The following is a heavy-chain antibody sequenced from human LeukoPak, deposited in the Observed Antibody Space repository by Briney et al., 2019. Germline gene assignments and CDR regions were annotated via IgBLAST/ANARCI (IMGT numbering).Heavy chain of an antibody. CDR1: GRSFSGYY. CDR3: ARGGRYCSSTSCYKAPRYFDY. CDR2: INHSGST. D-gene: IGHD2-2*02. V-gene: IGHV4-34*01. J-gene: IGHJ4*02. Sequence: PSETLSLTCAVYGRSFSGYYWSWIRQPPGKGLEWIGEINHSGSTNYNPSLKSRVTISVDTSKNQFSLKLSSVTAADTAVYYCARGGRYCSSTSCYKAPRYFDYWGQGTLVTVSS.